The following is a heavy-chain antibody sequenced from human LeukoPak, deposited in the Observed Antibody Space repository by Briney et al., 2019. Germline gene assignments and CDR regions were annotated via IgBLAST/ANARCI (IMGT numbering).Heavy chain of an antibody. Sequence: GASVKVSCKASGYTFTSYGISWVRQAPGQGLEWMGWISAYNGNTNYAQKLQGRVTMTTDTSTSTAYMELRSLRSDDTAVYYCARDPDSSGWYNYYYYMDVWGKGTTVTVSS. J-gene: IGHJ6*03. V-gene: IGHV1-18*01. CDR2: ISAYNGNT. D-gene: IGHD6-19*01. CDR3: ARDPDSSGWYNYYYYMDV. CDR1: GYTFTSYG.